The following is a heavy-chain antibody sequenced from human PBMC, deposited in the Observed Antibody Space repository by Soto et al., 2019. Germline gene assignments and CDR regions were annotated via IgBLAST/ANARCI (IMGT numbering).Heavy chain of an antibody. V-gene: IGHV4-34*01. CDR3: ARDGFCTSTTCWVGNWFDP. D-gene: IGHD2-2*01. J-gene: IGHJ5*02. CDR2: INHRGST. CDR1: GGSFSGYY. Sequence: QVQLQQWGAGLLKPSETLSLTCVVYGGSFSGYYWSWIRQSPGKGLEWIGGINHRGSTNYNPSLEGRVTISVDTSKNQFSLKLPSVTAADTAMYYCARDGFCTSTTCWVGNWFDPWGQGTLVTVSS.